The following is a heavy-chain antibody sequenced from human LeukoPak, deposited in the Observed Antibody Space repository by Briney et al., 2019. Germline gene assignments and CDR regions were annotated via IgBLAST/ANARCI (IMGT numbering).Heavy chain of an antibody. CDR2: IYYSGST. CDR3: ARHSRLYSGSYHDAFDI. CDR1: GYSISSGYY. Sequence: SETLSLTCAVSGYSISSGYYWGWIRQPPGKGLEWIGSIYYSGSTYYNPSLKSRVTISVDTSKNQFSLKLSSVTAADTAVYYCARHSRLYSGSYHDAFDIWGQGTMVTVSS. V-gene: IGHV4-38-2*01. D-gene: IGHD1-26*01. J-gene: IGHJ3*02.